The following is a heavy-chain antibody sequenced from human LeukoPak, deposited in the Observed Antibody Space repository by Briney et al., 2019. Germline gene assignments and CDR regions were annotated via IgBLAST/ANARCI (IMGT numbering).Heavy chain of an antibody. D-gene: IGHD3-3*01. J-gene: IGHJ3*02. Sequence: TSGGSLRLSCAASGFTFSNAWMSWVRQAPGKGLEWVGRIKSKTDGGTTDCAAPVRGRFTISGDGSKNTLYLQMNSLKTEDTAVYYCTTVLARVLLKDAIDIWGQGTMVTVSS. V-gene: IGHV3-15*01. CDR2: IKSKTDGGTT. CDR3: TTVLARVLLKDAIDI. CDR1: GFTFSNAW.